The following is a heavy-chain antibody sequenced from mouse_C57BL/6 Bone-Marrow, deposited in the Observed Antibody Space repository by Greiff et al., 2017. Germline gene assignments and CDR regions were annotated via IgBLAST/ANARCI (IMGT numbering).Heavy chain of an antibody. D-gene: IGHD1-1*01. CDR1: GYTFTSYG. V-gene: IGHV1-53*01. Sequence: VQLQQSGAALARPGASVKLSCKASGYTFTSYGISWVKQRTGQGLEWIGNLNPSNGGTNYHEKFKSKATLTVDKSSSKAYMQLSSLTSEDSVVYYCARDYYGSSCDYGGQGTTLTVSS. CDR2: LNPSNGGT. J-gene: IGHJ2*01. CDR3: ARDYYGSSCDY.